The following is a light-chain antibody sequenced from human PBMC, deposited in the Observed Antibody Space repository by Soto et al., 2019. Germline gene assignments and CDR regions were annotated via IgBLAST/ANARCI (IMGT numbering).Light chain of an antibody. V-gene: IGKV3-11*01. J-gene: IGKJ4*01. CDR1: QSVSSY. Sequence: EIVLKQSPATLSLSPGERATLSCRASQSVSSYLAWYQQKPGQAPRLLIYDASNRATGIPARFSGSGSGTDFTLTISSLEPEDCATYYCQQSYSSLLTFGGGTKVEI. CDR2: DAS. CDR3: QQSYSSLLT.